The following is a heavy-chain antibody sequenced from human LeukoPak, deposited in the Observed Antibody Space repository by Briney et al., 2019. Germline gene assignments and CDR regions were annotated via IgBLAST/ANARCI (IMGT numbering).Heavy chain of an antibody. V-gene: IGHV1-69*05. CDR2: IIPIFGTA. Sequence: GASVKVSCKASGYTFTSYGISWVRQAPGQGLEWMGRIIPIFGTANYAQKFQGRVTITTDESTSTAYMELSSLRSEDTAVYYCAREERRGGKATPDFDYWGQGTLVTVSS. CDR3: AREERRGGKATPDFDY. J-gene: IGHJ4*02. D-gene: IGHD2-15*01. CDR1: GYTFTSYG.